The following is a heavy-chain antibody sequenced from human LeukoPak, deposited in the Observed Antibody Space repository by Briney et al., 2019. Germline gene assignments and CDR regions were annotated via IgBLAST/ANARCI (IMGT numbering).Heavy chain of an antibody. D-gene: IGHD5-12*01. J-gene: IGHJ4*02. Sequence: PGGSQRLFCAASGFTFSSYAMHWVRQAPGKGLEYVSAISSNGGSTYYANSVKGRFTISRDNSKNTLYLQMGSLRAEDMAVYYCARGYSGSVGFDYWGQGTLVTVSS. V-gene: IGHV3-64*01. CDR2: ISSNGGST. CDR3: ARGYSGSVGFDY. CDR1: GFTFSSYA.